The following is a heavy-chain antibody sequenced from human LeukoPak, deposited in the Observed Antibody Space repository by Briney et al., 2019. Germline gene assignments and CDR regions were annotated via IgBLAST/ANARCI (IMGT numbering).Heavy chain of an antibody. Sequence: GASVKVSCKASGGTFSSYAISWVRQAPRQGLEWMGGIIPIFGTANYAQKFQGRVTITTDEPTSTAYMELSSLRSEDTAVYYCARDRPTTVTSNWFDPWGQGTLVTVSS. D-gene: IGHD4-17*01. V-gene: IGHV1-69*05. J-gene: IGHJ5*02. CDR3: ARDRPTTVTSNWFDP. CDR2: IIPIFGTA. CDR1: GGTFSSYA.